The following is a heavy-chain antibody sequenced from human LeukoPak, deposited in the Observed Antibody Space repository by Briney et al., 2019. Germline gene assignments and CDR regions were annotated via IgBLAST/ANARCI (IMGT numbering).Heavy chain of an antibody. Sequence: ASVKVSCKASGYTFTSYGISWVRQAPGQGLEWMGWISAYNGNTNYAQKLQGRVTMTTDTSTSTAYMELRSLRADDTAVYYCAREVVGEESLDYWGQGTLVTVSS. CDR1: GYTFTSYG. V-gene: IGHV1-18*01. CDR3: AREVVGEESLDY. J-gene: IGHJ4*02. CDR2: ISAYNGNT. D-gene: IGHD2-15*01.